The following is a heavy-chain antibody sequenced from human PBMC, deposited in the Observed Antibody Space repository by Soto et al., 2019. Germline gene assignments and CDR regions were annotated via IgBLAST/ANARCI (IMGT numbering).Heavy chain of an antibody. J-gene: IGHJ6*02. CDR1: GYTFTSYY. D-gene: IGHD2-15*01. V-gene: IGHV1-2*04. Sequence: ASVKVSCKASGYTFTSYYMHWVRQAPGQGLEWMGIINPNSGGTNYAQKFQGWVTMTRDTSISTAYMELSRLRSDDTAVYYCAREKLGYCSGGSCRNIAYYGMDVWGQGTTVTVPS. CDR3: AREKLGYCSGGSCRNIAYYGMDV. CDR2: INPNSGGT.